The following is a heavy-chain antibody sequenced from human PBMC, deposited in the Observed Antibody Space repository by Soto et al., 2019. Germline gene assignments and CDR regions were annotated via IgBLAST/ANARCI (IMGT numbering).Heavy chain of an antibody. D-gene: IGHD2-2*01. CDR2: SYYSGST. CDR1: GGSISSGDYY. Sequence: SETLSLTCTVSGGSISSGDYYLSWIRQPPGKGLEWIGYSYYSGSTYYNPSLKSRVTISVDTSKNQFSLKLSYVTAADTAVYYCVSRYCSSNCCHLAFWGQGNLVTVS. V-gene: IGHV4-30-4*01. J-gene: IGHJ4*02. CDR3: VSRYCSSNCCHLAF.